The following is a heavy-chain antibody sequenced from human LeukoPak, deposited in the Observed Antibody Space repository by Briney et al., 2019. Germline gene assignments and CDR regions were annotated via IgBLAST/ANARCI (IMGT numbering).Heavy chain of an antibody. J-gene: IGHJ4*02. CDR3: ARHSCSSTACTFDY. CDR1: GDSINSDYF. D-gene: IGHD2-2*01. V-gene: IGHV4-38-2*02. CDR2: IYHSGST. Sequence: SETLSLTCTVSGDSINSDYFWGWIRQPPGKGLEWIGSIYHSGSTYYNPSLKSRITISVDTSKNQFSLKLSSVTAADTALFYCARHSCSSTACTFDYWGQGTLVTVSS.